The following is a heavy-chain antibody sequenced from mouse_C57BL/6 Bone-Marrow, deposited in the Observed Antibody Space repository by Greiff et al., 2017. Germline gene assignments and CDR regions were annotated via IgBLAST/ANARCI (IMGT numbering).Heavy chain of an antibody. CDR2: IYPRDGST. CDR1: GYTFTSYG. J-gene: IGHJ3*01. Sequence: VQLQQSGAELARPGASVKLSCKASGYTFTSYGISWVKQRTGQGLEWIGEIYPRDGSTKYNEKFKGKATLTVDTSSSTAYMELHSLTSEDSAVYFCARDYGPFAYWGQGTLVTVSA. D-gene: IGHD1-1*01. CDR3: ARDYGPFAY. V-gene: IGHV1-81*01.